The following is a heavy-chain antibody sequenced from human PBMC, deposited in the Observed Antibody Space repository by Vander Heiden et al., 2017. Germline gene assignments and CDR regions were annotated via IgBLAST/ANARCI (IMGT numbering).Heavy chain of an antibody. D-gene: IGHD2-2*01. CDR1: GYTFTSYY. CDR3: ARDVHCSSTSCTNWFDP. V-gene: IGHV1-46*01. Sequence: QVQLVQSGAEVKKPGASVKVSCKASGYTFTSYYMHWVRQAPGQGLEWMGIINPSGGSTSYAQKFQGRVTMTRDTSTSTVYMELSSLRSEDTAVYYCARDVHCSSTSCTNWFDPWGQGTLVTVSS. J-gene: IGHJ5*02. CDR2: INPSGGST.